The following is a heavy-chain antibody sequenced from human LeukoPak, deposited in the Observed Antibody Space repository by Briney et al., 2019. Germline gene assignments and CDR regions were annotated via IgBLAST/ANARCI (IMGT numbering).Heavy chain of an antibody. J-gene: IGHJ6*02. CDR1: GGSISSGGYY. Sequence: NPSETLSLTCTVSGGSISSGGYYWSWIRQHPGKGLEWIGYIYYSGSTYYNPSLKSRVTISVDTSKNQFSLKLSSVTAADTAVYYCARTAAATHTLMGNYYYYYGMDVWGQGTTVTVSS. CDR2: IYYSGST. CDR3: ARTAAATHTLMGNYYYYYGMDV. D-gene: IGHD6-25*01. V-gene: IGHV4-31*03.